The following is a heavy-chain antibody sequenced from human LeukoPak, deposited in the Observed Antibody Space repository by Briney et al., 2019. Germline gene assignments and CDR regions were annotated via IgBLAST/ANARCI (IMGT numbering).Heavy chain of an antibody. CDR2: MNPNSGNT. V-gene: IGHV1-8*01. CDR3: AREGYCSGGSCCTSGDYYYGMDV. CDR1: GYTFTSYD. D-gene: IGHD2-15*01. Sequence: GASVKVSCKASGYTFTSYDINWARQATGQGLEWMGWMNPNSGNTGYAQKFQGRVTMTRNTSISTAYMELSSLRSEDTAVYYCAREGYCSGGSCCTSGDYYYGMDVWGQGTTVTVSS. J-gene: IGHJ6*02.